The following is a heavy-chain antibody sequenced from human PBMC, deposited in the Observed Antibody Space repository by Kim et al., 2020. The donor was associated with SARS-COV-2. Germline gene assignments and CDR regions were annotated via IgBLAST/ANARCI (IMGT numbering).Heavy chain of an antibody. CDR1: GFTFSSYG. J-gene: IGHJ6*01. V-gene: IGHV3-30*04. D-gene: IGHD6-19*01. Sequence: GGSLRLSCAASGFTFSSYGMHWVRQAPGKGLEWVAVISYDGSNKNYVDSVKGRFTISRDNSKNTLYLQMNSLRAEDTAVYYCARDIACYSIGWVYYYFG. CDR2: ISYDGSNK. CDR3: ARDIACYSIGWVYYYFG.